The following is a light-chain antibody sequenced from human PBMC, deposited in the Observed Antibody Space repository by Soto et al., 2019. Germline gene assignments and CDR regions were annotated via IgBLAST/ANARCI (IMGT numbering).Light chain of an antibody. CDR3: QQYKNWPLT. J-gene: IGKJ3*01. CDR1: QSVSSN. V-gene: IGKV3-15*01. CDR2: GAS. Sequence: EIVMTQSPATLSVSPGERATLSCRASQSVSSNLAWYQQKPGQAPRLLIYGASTRATGIPARFSGSGSGTEFTLNISSLQSEDFAVYYCQQYKNWPLTFGPGTKVDIK.